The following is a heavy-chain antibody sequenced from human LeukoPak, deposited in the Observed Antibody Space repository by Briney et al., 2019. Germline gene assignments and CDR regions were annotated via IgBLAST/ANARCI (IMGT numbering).Heavy chain of an antibody. CDR2: ISGSGGST. CDR3: AKALTGAFDI. D-gene: IGHD3-9*01. Sequence: GGSLRLSCAASGFIFSTYSMNWVRQAPGKGLEWVSAISGSGGSTYYADSVKGRFTISRDNSKNTLYLQMNSLRAEDTAVYYCAKALTGAFDIWGQGTMVTVSS. J-gene: IGHJ3*02. CDR1: GFIFSTYS. V-gene: IGHV3-23*01.